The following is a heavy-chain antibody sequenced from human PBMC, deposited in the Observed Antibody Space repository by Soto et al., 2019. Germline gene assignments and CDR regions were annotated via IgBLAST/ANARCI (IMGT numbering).Heavy chain of an antibody. CDR1: GGSISTADYY. Sequence: PSETLSLTCTVSGGSISTADYYWSWIRQPPGKALEWIGYIYYSGSTYYNPSLKSRLTMSVDTSKNQFSLKLTSVTAADTAVYYCARSRYSGSYFFDYWGQGILVTVS. V-gene: IGHV4-30-4*01. CDR2: IYYSGST. CDR3: ARSRYSGSYFFDY. J-gene: IGHJ4*02. D-gene: IGHD1-26*01.